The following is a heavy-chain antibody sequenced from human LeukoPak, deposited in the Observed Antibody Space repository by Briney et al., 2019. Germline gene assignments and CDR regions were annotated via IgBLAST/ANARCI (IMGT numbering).Heavy chain of an antibody. J-gene: IGHJ4*02. Sequence: SETLSLTCAVYGGSFSGYYWSWIRQPPGKGLEWIGEINHSGSTNYNPSLKSRVTISVDTSKNQFSLKLSSVTAADTAVNYCARGRMVRGVSRYFDYWGQGTLVTVSS. D-gene: IGHD3-10*01. CDR1: GGSFSGYY. CDR2: INHSGST. CDR3: ARGRMVRGVSRYFDY. V-gene: IGHV4-34*01.